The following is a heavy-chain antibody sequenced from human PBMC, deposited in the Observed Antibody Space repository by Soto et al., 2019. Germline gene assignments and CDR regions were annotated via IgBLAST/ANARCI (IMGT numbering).Heavy chain of an antibody. Sequence: GGSLRLSCAASGFTFSSYWMHWVRQAPGKGLVWVSRINSDGSSTSYADSVKGRFTISRDNAKNTLYLQMNSPRAEDTAVYYCARDLVDTAMMIAGLDYWGQGTLVTVSS. CDR2: INSDGSST. CDR1: GFTFSSYW. D-gene: IGHD5-18*01. J-gene: IGHJ4*02. V-gene: IGHV3-74*01. CDR3: ARDLVDTAMMIAGLDY.